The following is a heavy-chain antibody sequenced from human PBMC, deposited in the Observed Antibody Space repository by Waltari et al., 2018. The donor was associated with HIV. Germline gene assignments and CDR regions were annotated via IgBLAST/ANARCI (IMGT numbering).Heavy chain of an antibody. CDR3: ARSTYDSSAYRYGMDV. Sequence: QLQLQESGSGLEKPSQTLSLTCTVSGRSISGGGYSWNWIRQPLGKGLEWIGYTYDNGNTYYNPSFKSRVTISLDRSKNYFSLNLSSATAADTAVYYCARSTYDSSAYRYGMDVWGQGTTVTVSS. V-gene: IGHV4-30-2*01. J-gene: IGHJ6*02. CDR2: TYDNGNT. CDR1: GRSISGGGYS. D-gene: IGHD3-22*01.